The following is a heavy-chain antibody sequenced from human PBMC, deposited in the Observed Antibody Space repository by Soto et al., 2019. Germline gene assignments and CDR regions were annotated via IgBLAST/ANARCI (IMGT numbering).Heavy chain of an antibody. D-gene: IGHD6-19*01. Sequence: GGSLRLSCAASGFTFSNYWMSWVRQAPGKGLEWVANIKQDGSEKYYVDSLKGRFTISRDNAKNSLYLQMNSLRAEDTAVYYCARVYPGSGWPYHYYGMDVWGQGTTVTVSS. V-gene: IGHV3-7*01. CDR1: GFTFSNYW. J-gene: IGHJ6*02. CDR3: ARVYPGSGWPYHYYGMDV. CDR2: IKQDGSEK.